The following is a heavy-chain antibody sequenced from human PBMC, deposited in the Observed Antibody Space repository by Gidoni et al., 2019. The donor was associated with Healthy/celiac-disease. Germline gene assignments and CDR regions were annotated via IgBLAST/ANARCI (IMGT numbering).Heavy chain of an antibody. Sequence: QVQLVQSGAEVKKPGASVKVSCKVSGYTLTELSMHWVRQAPGKGLEWMGGFDPEDGETIYAQKFQGRVTMTEDTSTDTAYMELSSLRSEDTAVYYCATAYQQNYDFWSGYYQRNRPYFDYWGQGTLVTVSS. CDR2: FDPEDGET. D-gene: IGHD3-3*01. J-gene: IGHJ4*02. CDR3: ATAYQQNYDFWSGYYQRNRPYFDY. CDR1: GYTLTELS. V-gene: IGHV1-24*01.